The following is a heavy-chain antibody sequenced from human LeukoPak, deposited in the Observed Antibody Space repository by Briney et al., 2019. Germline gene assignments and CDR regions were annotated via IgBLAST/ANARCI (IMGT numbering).Heavy chain of an antibody. CDR3: ARDPGHYYYYYMDV. J-gene: IGHJ6*03. CDR2: IRQDGSEK. CDR1: GFSFSKYW. V-gene: IGHV3-7*01. Sequence: SGGSLRLSCAASGFSFSKYWMSWVRQAPGKGLEWVANIRQDGSEKYYVDSVKGQFTISRDNAKNSLFLQMNSLRGEDTAVYYCARDPGHYYYYYMDVWGKGTTVTVSS.